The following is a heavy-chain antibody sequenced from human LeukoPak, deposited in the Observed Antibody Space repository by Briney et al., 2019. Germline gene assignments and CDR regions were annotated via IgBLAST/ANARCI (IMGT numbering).Heavy chain of an antibody. D-gene: IGHD6-13*01. Sequence: SETLSLTCAVYGGSFSGYYWSWIRQPPGKGLEWIGEINHSGSTNYNPSLKSRVTISVDTSKNQFSLKLSSVTAADTAVYYCASSSSWYLYWGQGTLVTVS. V-gene: IGHV4-34*01. CDR3: ASSSSWYLY. CDR2: INHSGST. CDR1: GGSFSGYY. J-gene: IGHJ4*02.